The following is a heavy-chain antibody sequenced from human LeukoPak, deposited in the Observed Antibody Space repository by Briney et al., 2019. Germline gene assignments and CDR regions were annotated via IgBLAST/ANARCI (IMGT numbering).Heavy chain of an antibody. V-gene: IGHV3-23*01. CDR1: GFTFPSSV. Sequence: GGSLRLSSADSGFTFPSSVMRCVFQAPGKGLEWVSLISNSGGNTWYADSVKGRFTISRDNSKNTLSLQMDSLRAEDSAVYYCATYLTGSDWAVDYWGQGTLVTVSS. D-gene: IGHD3-9*01. CDR2: ISNSGGNT. J-gene: IGHJ4*02. CDR3: ATYLTGSDWAVDY.